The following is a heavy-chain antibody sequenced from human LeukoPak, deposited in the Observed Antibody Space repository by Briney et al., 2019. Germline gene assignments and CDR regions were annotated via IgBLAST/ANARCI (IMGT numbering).Heavy chain of an antibody. CDR2: ISSSGSNI. D-gene: IGHD3-3*01. CDR3: ARGRRITVIGVVTQGAFDI. J-gene: IGHJ3*02. Sequence: PGGSLRLSCAASGFTFSDYYMSWIRQAPGKGLEWVSYISSSGSNIYYAEPVKGGFTISRENANNSPFLQMNSMRAGDTTVYYCARGRRITVIGVVTQGAFDIWGQGTLVTVSS. CDR1: GFTFSDYY. V-gene: IGHV3-11*01.